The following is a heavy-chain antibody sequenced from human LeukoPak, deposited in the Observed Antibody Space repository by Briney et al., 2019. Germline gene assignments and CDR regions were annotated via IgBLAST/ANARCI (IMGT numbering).Heavy chain of an antibody. CDR2: IIPIFGTA. D-gene: IGHD2-2*01. Sequence: SVKVSCKASGYTFSSYAISWVRPAPGQGLEWMGGIIPIFGTANYAQKFQGRVTITADESTSTAYMELSSLRSEDTAVYYCARVGSSTSWSFGFDYWGQGTLVTVSS. V-gene: IGHV1-69*13. CDR1: GYTFSSYA. CDR3: ARVGSSTSWSFGFDY. J-gene: IGHJ4*02.